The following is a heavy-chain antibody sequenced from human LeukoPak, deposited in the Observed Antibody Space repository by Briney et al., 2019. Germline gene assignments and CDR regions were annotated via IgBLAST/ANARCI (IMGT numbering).Heavy chain of an antibody. D-gene: IGHD3-9*01. V-gene: IGHV4-30-4*01. CDR2: IYYSGST. J-gene: IGHJ5*02. Sequence: PSQTLSLTCTVSGGSISSGDYYWGWIRQPPGKGLEWLGYIYYSGSTYYNPSLKSRVTISVDTSKNQFSLKLSSLTAADTAVYYCARGLRYFVWVLSASWFDPWGQGTLVTVSS. CDR1: GGSISSGDYY. CDR3: ARGLRYFVWVLSASWFDP.